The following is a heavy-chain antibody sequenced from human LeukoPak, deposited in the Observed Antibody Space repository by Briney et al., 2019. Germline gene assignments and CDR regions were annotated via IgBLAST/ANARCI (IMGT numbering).Heavy chain of an antibody. V-gene: IGHV3-43*02. CDR3: AKVPSSASGWYRFDY. CDR2: ISGDGGST. J-gene: IGHJ4*02. CDR1: GFSFSSYA. Sequence: PGGSLRLSCAASGFSFSSYAMHWVRQTPGKGLEWVSLISGDGGSTYFADSVKGRFTVSRDNSKNSLYLQMNSLRPEDTALYYCAKVPSSASGWYRFDYWGQGTLVTVSS. D-gene: IGHD6-19*01.